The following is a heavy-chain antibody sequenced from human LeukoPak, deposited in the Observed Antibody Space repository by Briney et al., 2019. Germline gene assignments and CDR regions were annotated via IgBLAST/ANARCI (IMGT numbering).Heavy chain of an antibody. D-gene: IGHD2-2*01. J-gene: IGHJ4*02. V-gene: IGHV3-74*01. Sequence: GGSLRLSCAASGFTFGSYWMHWVRQAPGKGLVWVSRIESDGGRTDYADSLKGRFTISRDNAKNTLYLEMNSLRAEDTAVYYCARVGHCSSTACFIDYWGQGTLVTVSS. CDR3: ARVGHCSSTACFIDY. CDR2: IESDGGRT. CDR1: GFTFGSYW.